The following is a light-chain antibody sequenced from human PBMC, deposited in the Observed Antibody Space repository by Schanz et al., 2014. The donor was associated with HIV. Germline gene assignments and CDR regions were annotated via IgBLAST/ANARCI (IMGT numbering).Light chain of an antibody. CDR2: DVS. J-gene: IGLJ3*02. CDR1: SSDVGGYYS. CDR3: SSYTSSSTWV. V-gene: IGLV2-14*03. Sequence: SALTQPASVSASPGQSITIFCTGISSDVGGYYSVSWYQQHPGKAPKLMIFDVSNRPSGVANRFSGSKSGNTASLTISGLQAEDEADYYCSSYTSSSTWVFGGGTKATVL.